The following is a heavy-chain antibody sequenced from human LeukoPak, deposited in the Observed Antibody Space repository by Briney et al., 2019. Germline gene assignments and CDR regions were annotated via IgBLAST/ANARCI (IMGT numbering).Heavy chain of an antibody. CDR1: GFTFSSYS. Sequence: GGSLRLSCAASGFTFSSYSVNWVRQAPGKGLEWVSSISSSTSYIYYADSVQGRFTISRDNAKNSLYLQMNSLRAEDTAVYYCARLVVVAATPAGFDFWGQGTLVTVSS. D-gene: IGHD2-15*01. CDR2: ISSSTSYI. J-gene: IGHJ4*02. V-gene: IGHV3-21*01. CDR3: ARLVVVAATPAGFDF.